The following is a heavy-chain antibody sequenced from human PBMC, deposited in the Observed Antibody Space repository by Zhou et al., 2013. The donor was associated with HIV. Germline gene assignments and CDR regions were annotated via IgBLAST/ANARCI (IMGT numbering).Heavy chain of an antibody. CDR3: ARGPYNWNYLGY. D-gene: IGHD1-20*01. V-gene: IGHV1-8*03. CDR2: TNPESGGT. J-gene: IGHJ4*02. CDR1: GGTFTSYD. Sequence: QVQLVQSGAEVKKPGSSVKVSCKASGGTFTSYDITWVRQAPGQGPEWMGWTNPESGGTLVAQKFQGRVTITRDTSASTAYMELSSLRSEDTAVYYCARGPYNWNYLGYWGQGTLVTVSS.